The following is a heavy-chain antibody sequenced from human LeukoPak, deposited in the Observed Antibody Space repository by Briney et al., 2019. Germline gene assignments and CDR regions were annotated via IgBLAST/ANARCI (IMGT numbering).Heavy chain of an antibody. CDR2: IYTSGST. V-gene: IGHV4-61*02. Sequence: SETLSLTCAVSGYSISSGSYYWSWIRQPAGKGLEWIGRIYTSGSTNYNPSLKSRVTISVDTSKNQFSLKLSSVTAADTAVYYCARDDYYYDSSGYNSYNWFDPWGQGTLVTVSS. D-gene: IGHD3-22*01. J-gene: IGHJ5*02. CDR1: GYSISSGSYY. CDR3: ARDDYYYDSSGYNSYNWFDP.